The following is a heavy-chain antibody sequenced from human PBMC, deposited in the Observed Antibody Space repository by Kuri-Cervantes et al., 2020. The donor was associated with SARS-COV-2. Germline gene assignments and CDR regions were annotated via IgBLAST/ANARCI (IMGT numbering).Heavy chain of an antibody. D-gene: IGHD3-10*01. Sequence: GGSLRPSCAASGFTFSSYATSWVRQAPGKGLEWVSAISGSGGSTYYADSVKGRFTISRDNSKNTLYLQMNSLRAEGTAVYYCAKHAMVRGVIITKAGGTDYWGQGTLVTVSS. CDR3: AKHAMVRGVIITKAGGTDY. J-gene: IGHJ4*02. CDR1: GFTFSSYA. CDR2: ISGSGGST. V-gene: IGHV3-23*01.